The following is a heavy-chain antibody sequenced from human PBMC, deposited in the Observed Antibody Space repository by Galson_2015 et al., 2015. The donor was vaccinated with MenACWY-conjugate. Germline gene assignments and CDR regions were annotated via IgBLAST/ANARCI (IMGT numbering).Heavy chain of an antibody. CDR3: ARGHGDCVPFHGMDV. CDR2: SGNT. V-gene: IGHV4-59*09. J-gene: IGHJ6*02. D-gene: IGHD2-21*02. Sequence: SGNTYYNPSLKSRVTLSVDTSKNQFSLELSSVTAADTAVYYCARGHGDCVPFHGMDVWGHGTTVTVSS.